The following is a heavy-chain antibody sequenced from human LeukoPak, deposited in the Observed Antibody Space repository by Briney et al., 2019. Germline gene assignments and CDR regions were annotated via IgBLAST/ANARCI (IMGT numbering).Heavy chain of an antibody. CDR1: AYSVTRHW. D-gene: IGHD3-9*01. J-gene: IGHJ4*02. V-gene: IGHV5-10-1*01. CDR3: ARLSYDIFTGYLPLLD. CDR2: IEASGSSI. Sequence: GECLTISCTGSAYSVTRHWVSWVRQMPGKCMECLGRIEASGSSIDYSPSFQGHVTISVDKSTRTACLQWSSLKASHPAMYDRARLSYDIFTGYLPLLDWGQGSLVTVSS.